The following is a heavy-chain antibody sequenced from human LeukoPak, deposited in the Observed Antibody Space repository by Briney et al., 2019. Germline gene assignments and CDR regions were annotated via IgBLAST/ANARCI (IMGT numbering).Heavy chain of an antibody. CDR2: TYYRSKSYN. V-gene: IGHV6-1*01. CDR3: ARAWSGYYGWFDL. J-gene: IGHJ5*02. D-gene: IGHD3-3*01. CDR1: GDTVSSSSAA. Sequence: SQTLSLTCALSGDTVSSSSAAWHWIRQAPSRSLEWLGRTYYRSKSYNDYAVSVKSRITINPDTSKNQFSLQLNSVTPEDTAVYYCARAWSGYYGWFDLWGQGTLVTVSS.